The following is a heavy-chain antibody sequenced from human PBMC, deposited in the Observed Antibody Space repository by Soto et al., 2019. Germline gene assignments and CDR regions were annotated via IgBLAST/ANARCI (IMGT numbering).Heavy chain of an antibody. V-gene: IGHV4-34*01. CDR1: GGSFSGYY. J-gene: IGHJ5*02. CDR3: ARVIAAAGTHWFDP. CDR2: INHSGST. D-gene: IGHD6-13*01. Sequence: SETLSLTFAVYGGSFSGYYWSWIRQPPGKGLEWIGEINHSGSTNYNPSLKSRVTISVDTSKNQFSLKLSSVTVADTAVYYCARVIAAAGTHWFDPWGQGTLVTVSS.